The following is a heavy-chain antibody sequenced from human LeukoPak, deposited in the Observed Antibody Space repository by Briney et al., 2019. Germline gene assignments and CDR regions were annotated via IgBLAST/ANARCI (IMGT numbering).Heavy chain of an antibody. V-gene: IGHV4-31*03. D-gene: IGHD1-7*01. Sequence: SETLSLTCTVSGGSISSGGYYWSWIRQHPGKGLEWIGYTYYSGSTYYNPSLKSRVTISVDTSKNQFSLKLSSVTAADTAVYYCARAPNWNYRVVDYWGQGTLVTVSS. CDR2: TYYSGST. CDR3: ARAPNWNYRVVDY. CDR1: GGSISSGGYY. J-gene: IGHJ4*02.